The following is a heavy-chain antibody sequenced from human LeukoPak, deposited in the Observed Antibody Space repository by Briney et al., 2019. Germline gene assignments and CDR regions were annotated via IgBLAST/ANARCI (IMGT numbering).Heavy chain of an antibody. CDR3: ARRDYYGSGSYSY. CDR1: GGSISSDY. V-gene: IGHV4-59*01. CDR2: IYYSGST. J-gene: IGHJ4*02. Sequence: SETLSLTCTVSGGSISSDYWSWIRQPPGKGLGWIGYIYYSGSTNYNPSLKSRVTISVDTSKNQFSMQLSSVTAADTAVYYCARRDYYGSGSYSYWGQGTLVTVSS. D-gene: IGHD3-10*01.